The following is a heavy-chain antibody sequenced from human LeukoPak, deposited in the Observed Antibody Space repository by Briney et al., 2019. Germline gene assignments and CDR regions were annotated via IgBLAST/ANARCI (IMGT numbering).Heavy chain of an antibody. Sequence: GGSLRLSCAASGFTFSSYNMNWVRQAPGKGPEWVSSITSSSSYIYYADSVKGRFTISRDNAKNSLYLQMNSLRAEDTAVYYCAKDLGGYSSSRGRDYWGQGTLVTVSS. CDR3: AKDLGGYSSSRGRDY. J-gene: IGHJ4*02. V-gene: IGHV3-21*06. CDR1: GFTFSSYN. CDR2: ITSSSSYI. D-gene: IGHD6-13*01.